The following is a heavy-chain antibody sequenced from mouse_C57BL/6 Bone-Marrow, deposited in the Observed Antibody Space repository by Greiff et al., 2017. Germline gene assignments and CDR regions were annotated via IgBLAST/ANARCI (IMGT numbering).Heavy chain of an antibody. J-gene: IGHJ3*01. V-gene: IGHV1-69*01. Sequence: VQLQQPGAELVMPGASVKLSCKASGYTFTSYWMHWVKQRPGQGLEWIGEIDPSDSYTNYNQKFKGKSTLSVDKSSSTGYMQLSSLTSEDSAVYYCARDGYGGFAFWGQGTLVTVSA. CDR2: IDPSDSYT. CDR1: GYTFTSYW. CDR3: ARDGYGGFAF. D-gene: IGHD2-2*01.